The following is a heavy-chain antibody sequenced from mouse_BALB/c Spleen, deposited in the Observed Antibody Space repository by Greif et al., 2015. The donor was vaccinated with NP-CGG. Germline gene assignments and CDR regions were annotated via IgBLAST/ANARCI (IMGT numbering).Heavy chain of an antibody. Sequence: VQLQQSGPELVKPGASVKISCKASGYTFTDYYINWVNQKPGQGLEWIGWIYPGSGNTKYNEKFKGKATLTVDTSSSTTYMQISSLTSEDTAVYFCARRTGTEAMDYWDQGTSVTVSS. V-gene: IGHV1-84*02. CDR2: IYPGSGNT. J-gene: IGHJ4*01. D-gene: IGHD4-1*01. CDR1: GYTFTDYY. CDR3: ARRTGTEAMDY.